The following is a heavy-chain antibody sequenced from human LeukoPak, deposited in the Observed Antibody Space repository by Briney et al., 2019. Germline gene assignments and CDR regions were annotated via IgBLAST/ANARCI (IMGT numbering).Heavy chain of an antibody. CDR2: IYYSGST. D-gene: IGHD4-23*01. J-gene: IGHJ4*02. Sequence: PSETLSLTCTVSGGSISSSSYYWGWIRQPPGKGLEWIGSIYYSGSTYYNPSLKSRVTISVDTSKNQFSLKLSSVTAADTAVYYCARGISKWDYGGNLWGQGTLVTVSS. CDR1: GGSISSSSYY. V-gene: IGHV4-39*07. CDR3: ARGISKWDYGGNL.